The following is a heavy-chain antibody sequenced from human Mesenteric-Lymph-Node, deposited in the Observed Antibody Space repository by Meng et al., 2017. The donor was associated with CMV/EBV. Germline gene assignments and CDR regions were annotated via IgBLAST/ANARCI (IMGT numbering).Heavy chain of an antibody. V-gene: IGHV3-23*01. CDR3: AKGTSYDFWGGHNWFDP. D-gene: IGHD3/OR15-3a*01. CDR1: RFTFSSSA. J-gene: IGHJ5*02. CDR2: VSGSGFSP. Sequence: ESLKISCAASRFTFSSSAMNWVRQTPGKGLEWVSGVSGSGFSPYYADSVRGRFIISRDNSKKTLYLQMDNLRAGDTAVYYCAKGTSYDFWGGHNWFDPWGQGTLVTVSS.